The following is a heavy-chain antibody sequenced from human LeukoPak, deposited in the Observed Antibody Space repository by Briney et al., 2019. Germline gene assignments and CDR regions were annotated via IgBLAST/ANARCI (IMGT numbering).Heavy chain of an antibody. CDR2: ISTTGGGT. J-gene: IGHJ4*02. D-gene: IGHD2-2*01. V-gene: IGHV3-23*01. Sequence: GGSLRLSCAASGFTFSSYTMSWVRQAPGKGLEWVSAISTTGGGTYYADSVKGRFTISRDNSKNTLYLQMNSLRAEDTAVYSCAKDRGDCSSTSCYLSDWGQGTLVTVSS. CDR3: AKDRGDCSSTSCYLSD. CDR1: GFTFSSYT.